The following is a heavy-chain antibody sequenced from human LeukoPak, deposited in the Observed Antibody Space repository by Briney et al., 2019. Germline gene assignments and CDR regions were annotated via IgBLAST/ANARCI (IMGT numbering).Heavy chain of an antibody. D-gene: IGHD4-17*01. V-gene: IGHV3-48*03. CDR3: ARGLRATVTGALRAFDI. CDR2: ISTSGSTT. J-gene: IGHJ3*02. Sequence: GGSLRLSCAASGFTFSGYEMNWVRQAPGEGLEWVSYISTSGSTTYYADSVKGRFTISRDNAKNSLYLQMNSLRAGDTAVYYCARGLRATVTGALRAFDIWGQGTMVTVSS. CDR1: GFTFSGYE.